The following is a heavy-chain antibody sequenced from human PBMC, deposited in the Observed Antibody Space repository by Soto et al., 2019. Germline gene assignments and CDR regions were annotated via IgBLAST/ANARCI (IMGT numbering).Heavy chain of an antibody. Sequence: QVHLVESGGGVVQPGRCLRLSCAVSGFTFSSYGMYWVRQTPGKGPEWVAVISDDGSDKYYEDSVKGRLTISTDKSKTTLPLQMNNLRIEDTAIYYSAKDPSHACDIWGQGTMVTVSS. CDR2: ISDDGSDK. CDR1: GFTFSSYG. V-gene: IGHV3-30*18. CDR3: AKDPSHACDI. J-gene: IGHJ3*02.